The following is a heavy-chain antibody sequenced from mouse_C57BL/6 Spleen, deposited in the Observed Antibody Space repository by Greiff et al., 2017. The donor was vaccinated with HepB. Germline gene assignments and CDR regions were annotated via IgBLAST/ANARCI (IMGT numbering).Heavy chain of an antibody. J-gene: IGHJ2*01. CDR3: ARNDYEEDY. CDR1: GYTFTDYY. D-gene: IGHD2-4*01. V-gene: IGHV1-26*01. CDR2: INPNNGGT. Sequence: EVQLQQSGPELVKPGASVKISCKASGYTFTDYYMNWVKQSHGKSLEWIGDINPNNGGTSYNQKFKGKATLTVDKSSSTAYMELRSLTSEDSAVYYCARNDYEEDYWGQGTTLTVSS.